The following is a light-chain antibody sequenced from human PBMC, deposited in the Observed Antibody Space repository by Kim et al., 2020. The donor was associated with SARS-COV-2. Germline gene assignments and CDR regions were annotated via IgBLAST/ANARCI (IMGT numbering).Light chain of an antibody. CDR3: QQRNNWPPVT. Sequence: PGERATLSCRASQSVDRYLAWYQQKPGQAPRLLIYDASNRATGISARFSGSGSGTDFTLTISSLEPEDFAVYYCQQRNNWPPVTFGQGTRLEIK. CDR2: DAS. V-gene: IGKV3-11*01. CDR1: QSVDRY. J-gene: IGKJ5*01.